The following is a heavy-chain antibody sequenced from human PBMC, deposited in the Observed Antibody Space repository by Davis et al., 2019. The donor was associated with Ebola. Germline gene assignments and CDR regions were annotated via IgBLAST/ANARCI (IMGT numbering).Heavy chain of an antibody. CDR3: ARAQFPTTSDH. CDR2: ISAYNGNT. J-gene: IGHJ4*02. CDR1: GYTFTSYG. V-gene: IGHV1-18*01. Sequence: ASVKVSCKASGYTFTSYGISWVRQAPGQGLEWMGWISAYNGNTNYAQKLQGRVTMTTDTSTSTAYMEVGILRSDDTAVHYCARAQFPTTSDHWGQGTLVTVSS. D-gene: IGHD1-1*01.